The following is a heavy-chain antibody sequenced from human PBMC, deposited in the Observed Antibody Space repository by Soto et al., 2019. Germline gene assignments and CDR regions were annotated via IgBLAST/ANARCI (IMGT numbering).Heavy chain of an antibody. Sequence: ASVKVSCKASGYTFTGYYMHWVRQAPGQGLEWMGWINPNSGGTNYAQKFQGWVTMTRDTSISTAYMELSRLRSDDTAVYYCARDGGTAGTTTNWFDPWGQGTLVTVSS. CDR1: GYTFTGYY. CDR2: INPNSGGT. CDR3: ARDGGTAGTTTNWFDP. J-gene: IGHJ5*02. V-gene: IGHV1-2*04. D-gene: IGHD6-13*01.